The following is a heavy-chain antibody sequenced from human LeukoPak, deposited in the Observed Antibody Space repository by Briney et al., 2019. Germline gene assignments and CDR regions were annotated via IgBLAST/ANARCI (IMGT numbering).Heavy chain of an antibody. J-gene: IGHJ4*02. CDR3: AKYDGANRGYSYGYYY. V-gene: IGHV3-23*01. CDR1: GFTFSSYG. D-gene: IGHD5-18*01. CDR2: ISGSGGST. Sequence: GGSLRLSCAASGFTFSSYGMSWVRQAPGKGLEWVSDISGSGGSTYYADSVKGRFTISRDNSKNTLYLQMNSLRAEDTAVYYCAKYDGANRGYSYGYYYWGQGTMVTVSS.